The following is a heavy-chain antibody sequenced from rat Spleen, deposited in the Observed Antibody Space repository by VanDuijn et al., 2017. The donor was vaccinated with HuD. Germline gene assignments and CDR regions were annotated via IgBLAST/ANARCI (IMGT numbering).Heavy chain of an antibody. V-gene: IGHV5-7*01. D-gene: IGHD1-9*01. CDR3: ARRHYGYTDYFDY. CDR1: GFTFSDYN. J-gene: IGHJ2*01. CDR2: ISYGDTSGHSST. Sequence: EVQLVESGGGLVQPERSLKLSCAASGFTFSDYNMAWVRQAPTKGLEWVATISYGDTSGHSSTYYRDSVKGRFTISRDIAKSTLSLQMDSLRSEDTATYYCARRHYGYTDYFDYWGQGVMVTVSS.